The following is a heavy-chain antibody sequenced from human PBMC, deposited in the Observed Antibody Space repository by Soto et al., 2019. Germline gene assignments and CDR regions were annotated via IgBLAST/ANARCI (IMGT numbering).Heavy chain of an antibody. Sequence: EVQLVESGGGLVQPGGSLRLSCAASGFSFSSYWMSWVRQAPGKGLEWVANILLDGSEKNYVDSVKGRFTISRDNANNSLYLQLNSLRAEDTAVYYCARSGRYRIGPFDYWGQGTLVTVSS. CDR3: ARSGRYRIGPFDY. CDR2: ILLDGSEK. CDR1: GFSFSSYW. V-gene: IGHV3-7*01. J-gene: IGHJ4*02. D-gene: IGHD6-19*01.